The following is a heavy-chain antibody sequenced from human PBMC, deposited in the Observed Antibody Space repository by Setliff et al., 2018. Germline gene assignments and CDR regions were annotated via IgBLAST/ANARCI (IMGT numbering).Heavy chain of an antibody. J-gene: IGHJ6*03. CDR2: ISGSGGST. CDR3: AKDKGSYGSESGGMDV. D-gene: IGHD3-10*01. CDR1: GDSFSDYY. Sequence: TSETLSLTCVVYGDSFSDYYWSWVRQAPGKGLEWVSGISGSGGSTYYRDSVTGRFSISRDNSKNTLYLQMNSLRAEDTALYYCAKDKGSYGSESGGMDVWGKGTTVTVSS. V-gene: IGHV3-23*01.